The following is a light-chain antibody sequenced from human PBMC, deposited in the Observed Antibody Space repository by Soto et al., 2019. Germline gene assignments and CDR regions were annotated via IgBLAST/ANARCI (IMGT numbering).Light chain of an antibody. CDR3: AAHAGSYTFV. Sequence: QSALTQPRSVSGSPGQSVTISCTGTSSDVGGYNYVSWYQQHPGKAPKVMIYDVSKRPSGVPDRFSGSKSGNTASLTISGLQGVDVAVFFSAAHAGSYTFVFGAVAKVT. J-gene: IGLJ1*01. CDR2: DVS. V-gene: IGLV2-11*01. CDR1: SSDVGGYNY.